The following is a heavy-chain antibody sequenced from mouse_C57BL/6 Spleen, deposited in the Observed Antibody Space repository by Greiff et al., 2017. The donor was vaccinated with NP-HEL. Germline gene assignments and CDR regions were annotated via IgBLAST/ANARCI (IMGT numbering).Heavy chain of an antibody. CDR3: ARSLTGSFAY. V-gene: IGHV1-54*01. CDR2: INPGSGGT. Sequence: QVQLKQSGAELVRPGTSVKVSCKASGYAFTNYLIEWVKQRPGQGLEWIGVINPGSGGTNYNEKFKGKATLTADKSSSTAYMQLSSLTSEDSAVYFCARSLTGSFAYWGQGTLVTVSA. CDR1: GYAFTNYL. D-gene: IGHD4-1*01. J-gene: IGHJ3*01.